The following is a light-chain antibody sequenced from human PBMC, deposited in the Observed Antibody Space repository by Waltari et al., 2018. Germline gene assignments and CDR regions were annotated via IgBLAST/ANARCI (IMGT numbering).Light chain of an antibody. CDR3: QQYATSPLT. CDR2: DAS. Sequence: EIVLTQSPGTLSLPPGERATLSCRASQAVPLNYLAWYQHNPGQAPRLLIYDASNRATGIPDRFSGSESGTDFTLTIRRLEPEDCAVYYCQQYATSPLTFGGGTKVEIK. V-gene: IGKV3-20*01. CDR1: QAVPLNY. J-gene: IGKJ4*01.